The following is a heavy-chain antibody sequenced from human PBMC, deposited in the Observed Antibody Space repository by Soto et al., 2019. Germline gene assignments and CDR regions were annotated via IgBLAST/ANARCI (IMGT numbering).Heavy chain of an antibody. CDR3: ARFNFTRAGDNSYSCMDV. D-gene: IGHD2-21*02. V-gene: IGHV1-18*04. CDR2: ITTHNGDT. CDR1: GDTLKTFD. J-gene: IGHJ6*02. Sequence: QVQLVQSGAEVKRPGASVKVSCKASGDTLKTFDVSWVRQAPGQGPEWMAWITTHNGDTNFAQKFRGRVSLTADTSAATAFRELRNLRSADTGVYFCARFNFTRAGDNSYSCMDVWGQGTTVTVS.